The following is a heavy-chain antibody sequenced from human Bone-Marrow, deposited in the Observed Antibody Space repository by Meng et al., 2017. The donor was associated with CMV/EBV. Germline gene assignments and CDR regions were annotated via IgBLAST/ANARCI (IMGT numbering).Heavy chain of an antibody. CDR3: ARSIKLMVYAD. CDR1: GFTFSNAW. J-gene: IGHJ4*02. V-gene: IGHV3-53*01. Sequence: GGSLRLSCAASGFTFSNAWMSWVRQAPGKGLEWVSVIYSGGSTYYADSVKGRFTISRDNSKNTLYLQMNSLRAEDTAVYYCARSIKLMVYADWGQGTLVTVSS. CDR2: IYSGGST. D-gene: IGHD2-8*01.